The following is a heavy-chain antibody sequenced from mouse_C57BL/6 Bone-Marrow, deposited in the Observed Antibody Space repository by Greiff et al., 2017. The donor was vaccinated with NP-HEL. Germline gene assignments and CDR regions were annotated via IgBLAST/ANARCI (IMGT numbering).Heavy chain of an antibody. CDR1: GYTFTSYW. J-gene: IGHJ2*01. V-gene: IGHV1-50*01. CDR2: IDPSDSYT. Sequence: VQLQQPGAELVKPGASVKLSCKASGYTFTSYWMPWVKQRPGQGLEWIGEIDPSDSYTNYNQKFKGKATLTVDTSSSTAYMQLSSLTSEDSAVYYCATGGYWGQGTTLTVSS. CDR3: ATGGY.